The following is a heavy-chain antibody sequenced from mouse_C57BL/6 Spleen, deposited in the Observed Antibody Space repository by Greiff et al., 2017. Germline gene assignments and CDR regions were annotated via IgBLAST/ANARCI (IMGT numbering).Heavy chain of an antibody. Sequence: EVHLVESGGGLVQPGGSLKLSCAASGFTFSDYYMNWVRQTPEKRLEWVAYISNGGGSTYYPDTVKGRFTISRDNAKNTLYLQMSRLKSEDTAMYYCARQNGNRYWYFDVWGTGTTVTVSS. CDR1: GFTFSDYY. D-gene: IGHD2-1*01. CDR2: ISNGGGST. J-gene: IGHJ1*03. V-gene: IGHV5-12*01. CDR3: ARQNGNRYWYFDV.